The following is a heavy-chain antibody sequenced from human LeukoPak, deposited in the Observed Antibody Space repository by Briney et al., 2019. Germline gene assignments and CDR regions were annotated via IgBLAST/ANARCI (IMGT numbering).Heavy chain of an antibody. CDR1: GFIFSTYG. V-gene: IGHV3-33*06. J-gene: IGHJ6*03. Sequence: GGSLRLSCAASGFIFSTYGMHWVRQAPGKGLEWVAVIWYDGSKIFYSDSVKGRFTISRDNSKNTLYLQMNSLRVEDTAVYYCAKGLYCSSTSCYFENYYYYYMDVWGKGTTVSVSS. CDR2: IWYDGSKI. CDR3: AKGLYCSSTSCYFENYYYYYMDV. D-gene: IGHD2-2*01.